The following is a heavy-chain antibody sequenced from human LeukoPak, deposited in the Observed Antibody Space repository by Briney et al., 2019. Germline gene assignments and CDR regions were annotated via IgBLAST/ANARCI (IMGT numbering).Heavy chain of an antibody. CDR1: GGSFSGYY. D-gene: IGHD3-16*02. Sequence: SETLSLTCAVYGGSFSGYYWSWIRQPPGKGLEWIGEINHSGSTNYNPSLKSRVTISVDTSKNQFSLKLSSVTAADTAVYYCARGVVWGSYRYTPSNWFDPWGQGTLVTVSS. CDR3: ARGVVWGSYRYTPSNWFDP. J-gene: IGHJ5*02. CDR2: INHSGST. V-gene: IGHV4-34*01.